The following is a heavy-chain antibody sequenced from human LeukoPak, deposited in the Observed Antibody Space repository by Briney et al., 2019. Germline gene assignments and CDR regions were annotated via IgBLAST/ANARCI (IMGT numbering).Heavy chain of an antibody. Sequence: PGGSLRLSCAASGFTFSSYEMNWVRQAPGKGLEWVSYISSSSSTIYYADSVKGRFTISRDNAKNSLYLQLNSLRAEDTAVYYCARVYYYDASGYYRHFDCWGQGTLVTVSS. CDR2: ISSSSSTI. D-gene: IGHD3-22*01. J-gene: IGHJ4*02. CDR3: ARVYYYDASGYYRHFDC. V-gene: IGHV3-48*01. CDR1: GFTFSSYE.